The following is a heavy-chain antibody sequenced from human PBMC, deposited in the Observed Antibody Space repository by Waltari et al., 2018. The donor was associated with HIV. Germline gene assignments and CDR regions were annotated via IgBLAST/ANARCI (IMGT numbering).Heavy chain of an antibody. Sequence: EVQMVVSVVGLVQPGGVLRIASAASGFTFSTIALSWVRQAPGKGLEWVSAISIRGGGTVYADSVKGRFTISRDNSKNTLYLQMNSLRVEDTAVYYCAKDGGRYGILTGYFDYWGQGTLVPVSS. J-gene: IGHJ4*02. CDR3: AKDGGRYGILTGYFDY. D-gene: IGHD3-9*01. CDR1: GFTFSTIA. CDR2: ISIRGGGT. V-gene: IGHV3-23*04.